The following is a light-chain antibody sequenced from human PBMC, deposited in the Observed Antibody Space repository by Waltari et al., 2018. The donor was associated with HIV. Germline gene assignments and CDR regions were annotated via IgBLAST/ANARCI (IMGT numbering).Light chain of an antibody. CDR2: DNN. V-gene: IGLV1-51*01. CDR1: SSNIGKNY. CDR3: GTWDSSLSAYV. J-gene: IGLJ1*01. Sequence: QSVLTQPPSVSAAPGQKVNISCSGSSSNIGKNYVSWYQQLPATAPKLLIYDNNKRPSGIPDLFSGSKSGTSATLGITGLQTGDEADYYCGTWDSSLSAYVFGTGTKVTVL.